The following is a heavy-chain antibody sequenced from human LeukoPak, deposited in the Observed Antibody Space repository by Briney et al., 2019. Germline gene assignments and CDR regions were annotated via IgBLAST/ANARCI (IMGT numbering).Heavy chain of an antibody. CDR2: INPRGGST. J-gene: IGHJ6*04. V-gene: IGHV1-46*01. CDR3: ARAEYSGYRFTGMDV. CDR1: GYTFTNYY. D-gene: IGHD5-12*01. Sequence: GASVKVSCKASGYTFTNYYIHWVRQGPGHGLEWMGIINPRGGSTNYAQKFQGRLTMTSDTSTSTVYMEVNSLRSEDTAVYYCARAEYSGYRFTGMDVWGKGTTVTVSS.